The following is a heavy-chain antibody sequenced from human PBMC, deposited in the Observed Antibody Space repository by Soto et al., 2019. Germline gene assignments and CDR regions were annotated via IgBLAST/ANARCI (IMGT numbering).Heavy chain of an antibody. J-gene: IGHJ3*02. CDR2: ISYDGINK. CDR3: ARDPYCSGGSCYAWGAFDI. V-gene: IGHV3-30-3*01. D-gene: IGHD2-15*01. CDR1: GFVFINYA. Sequence: QVQLVESGGGVVQPGRSLRLSCAASGFVFINYAMHWVRQAPGKGLEWVAVISYDGINKYNADSVKGRLTISRDNSKNTLYLQMNSLRPEDTAVYYCARDPYCSGGSCYAWGAFDIWGQGTMVIVSS.